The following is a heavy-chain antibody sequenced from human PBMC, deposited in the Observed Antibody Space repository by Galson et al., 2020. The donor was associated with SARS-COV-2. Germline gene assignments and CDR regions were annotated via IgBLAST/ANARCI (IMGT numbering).Heavy chain of an antibody. Sequence: SQTLSLTCTVSGGSFSSGGYYWSWIRQHPGKGLEWIGYISYSGSTYYNPSLKSRVSISVDRSRNQFSLKLSSVTAADTAVYFCARAPNGDFFEDWGQGTLVTVSS. V-gene: IGHV4-31*03. D-gene: IGHD4-17*01. CDR2: ISYSGST. CDR3: ARAPNGDFFED. CDR1: GGSFSSGGYY. J-gene: IGHJ4*02.